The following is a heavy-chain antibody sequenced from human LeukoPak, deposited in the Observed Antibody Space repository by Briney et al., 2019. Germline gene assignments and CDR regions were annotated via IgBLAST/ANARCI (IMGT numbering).Heavy chain of an antibody. D-gene: IGHD4/OR15-4a*01. CDR1: GFTVSTNS. V-gene: IGHV3-53*01. CDR2: IYSDNT. J-gene: IGHJ4*02. CDR3: ARRAGAYSHPYDY. Sequence: GGSLRLSCTVSGFTVSTNSMSWVRQAPGKGLEWVSFIYSDNTHYSDSVQGRFTISRDNSKNTLYLQMNSLRAEDTAVYYCARRAGAYSHPYDYWGQGTLVTVSS.